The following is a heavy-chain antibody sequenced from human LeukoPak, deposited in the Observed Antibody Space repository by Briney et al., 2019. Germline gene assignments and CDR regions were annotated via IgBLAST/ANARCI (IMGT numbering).Heavy chain of an antibody. J-gene: IGHJ6*02. CDR1: GYTFTSYA. Sequence: ASVKVSCKASGYTFTSYAMNWVRQAPGQGLEWMGWINTNTGNPTYAQGFTGRFVFSLDTSVSTAYLQISSLKAEDTAVYYCARGLRPSDNYYGMGVWGQGTTVTVSS. CDR3: ARGLRPSDNYYGMGV. V-gene: IGHV7-4-1*02. CDR2: INTNTGNP.